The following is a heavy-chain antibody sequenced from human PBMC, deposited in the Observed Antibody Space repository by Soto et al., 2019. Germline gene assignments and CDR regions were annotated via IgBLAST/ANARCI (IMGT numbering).Heavy chain of an antibody. Sequence: VQLVESGGGLVQPGGSLRLSCAASGFAVSNYFMTWVRQAPGKGLEGVSVISSNGGTFYADSVKGRFTISRDSSKNTLDLQMDSLRVEDTAVYHCARDVLGGAYDFRHGGQGTLVTVSS. V-gene: IGHV3-66*01. J-gene: IGHJ4*02. CDR2: ISSNGGT. D-gene: IGHD3-3*01. CDR3: ARDVLGGAYDFRH. CDR1: GFAVSNYF.